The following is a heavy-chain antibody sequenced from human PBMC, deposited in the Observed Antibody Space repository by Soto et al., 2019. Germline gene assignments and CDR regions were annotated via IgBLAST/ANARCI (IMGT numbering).Heavy chain of an antibody. V-gene: IGHV3-7*01. Sequence: EVQLVESGGGLVQPGGSLRLSCAASGFTFSRYWMSWVRQAPGKGLEWGANIKQDGSEKYYVESVKGRFTMSRDNTKKSLYLQMNSLRAEDTAVYYCVRDDTRRNNDFWSGHYTTDAFDMWGQGRMVTVSS. CDR2: IKQDGSEK. D-gene: IGHD3-3*01. J-gene: IGHJ3*02. CDR3: VRDDTRRNNDFWSGHYTTDAFDM. CDR1: GFTFSRYW.